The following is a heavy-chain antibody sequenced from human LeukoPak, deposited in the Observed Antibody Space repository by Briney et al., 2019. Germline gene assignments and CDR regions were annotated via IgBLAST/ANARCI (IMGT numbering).Heavy chain of an antibody. Sequence: GGSLRLSCAASGFTFSSYALSWVRQAPGKGLEWVSAIIGSGGRTYYAGSVKGRFTISSDNSKNTVYLQMNSLRAEDTAVYYCAKTTTGYSSGRFPGWPVDYWGQGTLVTVSS. V-gene: IGHV3-23*01. CDR1: GFTFSSYA. J-gene: IGHJ4*02. CDR3: AKTTTGYSSGRFPGWPVDY. CDR2: IIGSGGRT. D-gene: IGHD6-19*01.